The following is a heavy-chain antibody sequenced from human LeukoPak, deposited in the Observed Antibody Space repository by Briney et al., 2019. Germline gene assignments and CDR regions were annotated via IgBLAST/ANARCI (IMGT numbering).Heavy chain of an antibody. V-gene: IGHV4-59*01. D-gene: IGHD3-22*01. CDR3: ARAYYYDSSGQRWFDP. J-gene: IGHJ5*02. CDR1: GGSISSYY. Sequence: SETLSLTCTVSGGSISSYYWSWIRQPPGKGLEWIGYIYYSGSTNYNPSLKSRVTISVDTSKNQFSLKLSSVTAADTAVYYCARAYYYDSSGQRWFDPWGQGTLVTVSS. CDR2: IYYSGST.